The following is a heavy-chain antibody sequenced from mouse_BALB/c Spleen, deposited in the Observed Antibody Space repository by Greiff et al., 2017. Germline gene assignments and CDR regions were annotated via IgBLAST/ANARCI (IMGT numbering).Heavy chain of an antibody. V-gene: IGHV2-9*02. D-gene: IGHD2-10*01. J-gene: IGHJ4*01. CDR2: IWAGGST. Sequence: QVQLQQSGPGLVAPSQSLSITCTVSGFSLTSYGVHWVRQPPGKGLEWLGVIWAGGSTNYNSALMSRLSISKDNSKSQVFLKMNSLQTDDTAMYYCARAGSYSYAMDYWGQGTSVTVSS. CDR3: ARAGSYSYAMDY. CDR1: GFSLTSYG.